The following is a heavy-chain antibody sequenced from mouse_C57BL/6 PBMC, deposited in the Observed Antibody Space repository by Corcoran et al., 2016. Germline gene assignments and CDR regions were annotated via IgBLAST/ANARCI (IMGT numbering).Heavy chain of an antibody. J-gene: IGHJ2*01. CDR1: GYSITSGYY. Sequence: DVQLQESGPGLVKPSQSLSLTCSVTGYSITSGYYWNWIRQFPGNKLEWMGYISYDGSNNYNPSLKNRISITRDTSKNQFFLKLNSVTTEDTATYYGARGDWERGVYFVYWGQGTTLTVSS. V-gene: IGHV3-6*01. CDR3: ARGDWERGVYFVY. CDR2: ISYDGSN. D-gene: IGHD4-1*01.